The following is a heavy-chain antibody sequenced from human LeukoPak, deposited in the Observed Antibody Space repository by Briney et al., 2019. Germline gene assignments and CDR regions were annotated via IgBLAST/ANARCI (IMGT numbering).Heavy chain of an antibody. J-gene: IGHJ3*02. D-gene: IGHD1-14*01. CDR2: THNNGDS. Sequence: PSETLSLTCTVSGASIDSYYWSWIRQPPGKGLEWIGYTHNNGDSNYNPSLKSRLTISVDTSKNEVSLVLTSVTAADTALYYCARQPAGTAAFDIWDQGTMVIVSA. V-gene: IGHV4-59*08. CDR1: GASIDSYY. CDR3: ARQPAGTAAFDI.